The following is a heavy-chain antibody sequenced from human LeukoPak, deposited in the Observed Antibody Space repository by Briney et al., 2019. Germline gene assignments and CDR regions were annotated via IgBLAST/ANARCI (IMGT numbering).Heavy chain of an antibody. D-gene: IGHD3-10*01. Sequence: PGRSLRLSCAASGFTFSSYAMHWVRQAPGKGLEWVAVISYDGSNKYYADSVKGRFTISRDNSKNTLYLQMNSLRAEDTAVYYCARDSGSGSLTGENLDYWGQGTLVTVSS. J-gene: IGHJ4*02. CDR3: ARDSGSGSLTGENLDY. CDR1: GFTFSSYA. CDR2: ISYDGSNK. V-gene: IGHV3-30-3*01.